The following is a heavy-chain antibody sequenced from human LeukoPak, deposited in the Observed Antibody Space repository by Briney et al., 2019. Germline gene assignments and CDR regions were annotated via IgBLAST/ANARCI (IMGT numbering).Heavy chain of an antibody. V-gene: IGHV4-59*01. J-gene: IGHJ4*02. CDR1: GGSISSYY. CDR2: IYYSGST. CDR3: ARDRSYGGYFDY. Sequence: SETLSLTCTVSGGSISSYYWSWIRQPPGKGLEWIGYIYYSGSTNYNSSLKSRVTISVDTSKNQFSLKLSSVTAADTAVYYCARDRSYGGYFDYWGQGTLVAVSS. D-gene: IGHD4-23*01.